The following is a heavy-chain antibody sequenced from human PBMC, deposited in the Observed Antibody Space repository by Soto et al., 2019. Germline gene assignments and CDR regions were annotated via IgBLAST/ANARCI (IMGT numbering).Heavy chain of an antibody. Sequence: GGSLRLSCSASGFTFSSYAMHWVRQAPGKGLEYVSAISSNGGSTYYADSVKGRFTISRDNSKNTLYLQMSSLRAEDTAVYYCVKGAPDIVATRTFDYWGQGTLVTVSS. CDR2: ISSNGGST. D-gene: IGHD5-12*01. V-gene: IGHV3-64D*08. CDR1: GFTFSSYA. CDR3: VKGAPDIVATRTFDY. J-gene: IGHJ4*02.